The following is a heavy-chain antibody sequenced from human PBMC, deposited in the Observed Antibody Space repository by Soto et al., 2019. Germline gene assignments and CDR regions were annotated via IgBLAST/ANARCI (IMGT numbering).Heavy chain of an antibody. CDR3: ARDRGRTDNWSLVYCGWFDP. Sequence: ASVKVSCKASGGTFSSYAISWVRQAPGQGLEWMGGIIPIFGNTKYSQKFQGRVTITRDTSASTAYMELSSLRSEDTAVYYCARDRGRTDNWSLVYCGWFDPWGQGTLVTVSS. CDR1: GGTFSSYA. CDR2: IIPIFGNT. V-gene: IGHV1-69*05. D-gene: IGHD1-1*01. J-gene: IGHJ5*02.